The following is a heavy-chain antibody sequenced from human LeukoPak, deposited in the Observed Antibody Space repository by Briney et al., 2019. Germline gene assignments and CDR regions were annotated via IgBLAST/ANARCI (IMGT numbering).Heavy chain of an antibody. J-gene: IGHJ5*02. V-gene: IGHV3-21*01. CDR1: GFTFSSYS. CDR3: ARDQRYSYGYETENWFDP. Sequence: GGSLRLSCAASGFTFSSYSMTWVRQAPGKGLEWVSSISSSSSYIYYADSVKGRFTISRDNAKDSLYLQMNSLRAEDTAVYYCARDQRYSYGYETENWFDPWGQGTLVTVSS. CDR2: ISSSSSYI. D-gene: IGHD5-18*01.